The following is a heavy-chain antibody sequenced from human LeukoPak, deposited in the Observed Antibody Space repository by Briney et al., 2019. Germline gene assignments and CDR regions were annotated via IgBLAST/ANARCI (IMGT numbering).Heavy chain of an antibody. CDR2: INTNTGNP. V-gene: IGHV7-4-1*02. CDR3: ARDDGEQWLRPYYYYYGMDV. CDR1: GYTFTSYA. J-gene: IGHJ6*02. D-gene: IGHD5-12*01. Sequence: ASVTVSCKASGYTFTSYAMYWVRQAPGQGREWMGWINTNTGNPTYAQGFTGRFVSSLDTSVSTAYLQISSLKAEDAAVYYCARDDGEQWLRPYYYYYGMDVWGQGTTVTVSS.